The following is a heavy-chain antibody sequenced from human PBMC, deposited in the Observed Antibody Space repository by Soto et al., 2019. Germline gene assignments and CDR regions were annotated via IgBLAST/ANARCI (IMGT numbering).Heavy chain of an antibody. J-gene: IGHJ6*02. Sequence: QVQRVQSGAEVKKPGASVKVSCKASGYTFTSYGISWVRQAPGQGLEWMGWISAYNGNTNYAQKLQGRITMTTDTSTSTAYMELRSLRSDDTAVYYCARDRASVPSHYYGMDVWGQGTTVTVSS. V-gene: IGHV1-18*01. CDR2: ISAYNGNT. CDR1: GYTFTSYG. D-gene: IGHD2-2*01. CDR3: ARDRASVPSHYYGMDV.